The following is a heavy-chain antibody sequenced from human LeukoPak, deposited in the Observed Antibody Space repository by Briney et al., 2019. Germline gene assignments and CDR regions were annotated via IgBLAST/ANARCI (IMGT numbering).Heavy chain of an antibody. D-gene: IGHD6-13*01. J-gene: IGHJ4*02. CDR1: GFTFTNYA. V-gene: IGHV3-23*01. CDR3: AKGGYASSDYFDY. Sequence: GGSLRLSCAASGFTFTNYAMNWVRQAPGKGLEWVSTISGSGGSTYSADSVKGRFTISRDNSKNTLYLQMNSLRAEDTAVYFCAKGGYASSDYFDYWGQGTLVTVSS. CDR2: ISGSGGST.